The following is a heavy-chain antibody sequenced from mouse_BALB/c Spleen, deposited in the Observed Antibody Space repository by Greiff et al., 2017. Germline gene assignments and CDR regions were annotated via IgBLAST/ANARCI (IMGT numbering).Heavy chain of an antibody. CDR3: AREGLFAY. J-gene: IGHJ3*01. CDR1: GFAFSSYD. V-gene: IGHV5-12-1*01. D-gene: IGHD3-1*01. Sequence: EVNVVESGGGLVKPGGSLKLSCAASGFAFSSYDMSWVRQTPEKRLEWVAYISSGGGSTYYPDTVKGRFTISRDNAKNTLYLQMSSLKSEDTAMYYCAREGLFAYWGQGTLVTVSA. CDR2: ISSGGGST.